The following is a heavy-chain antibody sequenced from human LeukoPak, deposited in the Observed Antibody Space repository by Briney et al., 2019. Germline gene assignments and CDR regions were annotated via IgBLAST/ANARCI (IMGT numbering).Heavy chain of an antibody. D-gene: IGHD1-26*01. CDR3: ARVSGTYSFDY. V-gene: IGHV3-9*01. Sequence: GGSLRLSCAASGFTFDDYAMHWVRQAPGKGLEWVSGISWNSGSIGYADSVKGRFTISRDNAKNSLYLQMNSLRAEDTAVYYCARVSGTYSFDYWGQGTLVTVSS. CDR1: GFTFDDYA. J-gene: IGHJ4*02. CDR2: ISWNSGSI.